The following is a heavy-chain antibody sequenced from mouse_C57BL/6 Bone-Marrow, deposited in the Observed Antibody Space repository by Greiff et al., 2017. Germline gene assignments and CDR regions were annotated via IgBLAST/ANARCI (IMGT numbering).Heavy chain of an antibody. CDR2: FHPCNGGT. D-gene: IGHD1-1*01. CDR3: ERSSRYPAWFAY. CDR1: GYTFTSYR. J-gene: IGHJ3*01. Sequence: QVQLQQPGTELVKPGASVKLSCKASGYTFTSYRMHWVKQRPGQGLEWIGNFHPCNGGTNYNEKFKSKATLTVDKSSSTAYMELSSLTSEDSAVYDCERSSRYPAWFAYWGQETLVTVSA. V-gene: IGHV1-53*01.